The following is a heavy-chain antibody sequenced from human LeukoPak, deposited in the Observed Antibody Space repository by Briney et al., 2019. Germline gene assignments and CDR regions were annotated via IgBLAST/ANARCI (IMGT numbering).Heavy chain of an antibody. J-gene: IGHJ6*03. CDR1: GGTFSSYA. CDR3: ARTLVGATNGYMDV. CDR2: IIPIFGTA. V-gene: IGHV1-69*05. D-gene: IGHD1-26*01. Sequence: ASVKVSCRASGGTFSSYAISWVRQAPGQGIEWMGGIIPIFGTANYAQKFQGRVTITTDESTSTAYMELSSLRSEDTAVYYCARTLVGATNGYMDVWGKGTTVTVSS.